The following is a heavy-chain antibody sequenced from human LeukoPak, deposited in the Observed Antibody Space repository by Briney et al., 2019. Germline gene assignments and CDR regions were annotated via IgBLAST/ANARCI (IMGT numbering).Heavy chain of an antibody. V-gene: IGHV1-18*01. CDR1: GYTFTNYG. J-gene: IGHJ3*01. CDR2: ISTYNGNT. D-gene: IGHD3-10*01. Sequence: ASVKVSCKATGYTFTNYGVSWVRQAPGQGLEWMGWISTYNGNTNYAQKFQGRVTMTTDTSTSTSYMEVRRLRFDDTALYYCARERGRLTMVRGGYDAFDVWGQGTMVTVSS. CDR3: ARERGRLTMVRGGYDAFDV.